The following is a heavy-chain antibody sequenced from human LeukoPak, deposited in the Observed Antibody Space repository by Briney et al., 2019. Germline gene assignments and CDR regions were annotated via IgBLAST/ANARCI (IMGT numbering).Heavy chain of an antibody. J-gene: IGHJ4*02. CDR3: ARLPAYCSSTSCYYDY. CDR1: GFTFSDYS. Sequence: PGGSLRLSCAASGFTFSDYSMSWIRQAPGKGLEWVSYIRSSGNTIYYADSVKGRFTISRDNAKNSLYLQMNSLRAEDTAVYYCARLPAYCSSTSCYYDYWGQGTLVTVSS. D-gene: IGHD2-2*01. V-gene: IGHV3-11*04. CDR2: IRSSGNTI.